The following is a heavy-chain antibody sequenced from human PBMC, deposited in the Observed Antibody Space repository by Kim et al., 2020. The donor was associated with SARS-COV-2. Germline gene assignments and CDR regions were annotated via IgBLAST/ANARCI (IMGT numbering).Heavy chain of an antibody. J-gene: IGHJ6*02. CDR2: ISSSGGTT. Sequence: GGSLRLSCAASGFTFSSYAMSWVRQAPGKGLEWVSGISSSGGTTYYADSVKGRFTISRHNSKNTLYLQMSSLRAEDTAVYYCAKSPEGYYYYGMDVWGQGTTVTVSS. V-gene: IGHV3-23*01. CDR3: AKSPEGYYYYGMDV. CDR1: GFTFSSYA.